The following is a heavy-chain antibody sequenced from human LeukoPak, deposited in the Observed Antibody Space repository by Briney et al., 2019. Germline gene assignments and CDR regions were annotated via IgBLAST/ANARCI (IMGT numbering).Heavy chain of an antibody. V-gene: IGHV3-33*01. D-gene: IGHD6-13*01. CDR3: ARNDGYSSSWYYYYYYGMDV. Sequence: GGSLRLSCAASGFTFSSYGMHWVRQAPGKGLERVAVIWYDGSNKYYADSVKGRFTISRDNSKNTLYLQMNSLRAEDTAVYYCARNDGYSSSWYYYYYYGMDVWGQGTTVTVSS. J-gene: IGHJ6*02. CDR1: GFTFSSYG. CDR2: IWYDGSNK.